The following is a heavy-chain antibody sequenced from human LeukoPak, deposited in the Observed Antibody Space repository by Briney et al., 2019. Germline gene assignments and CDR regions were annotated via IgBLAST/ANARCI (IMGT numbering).Heavy chain of an antibody. Sequence: PAGGSLRLSCAASGFTFDDYAMHWVRQAPGKGLEWVSGISWNSGSIGYADSVKGRFTISRDNSKNTLYLQMNSLRAEDTAQYFCAKSLLTTATGTGRAFDIWGQGTMVTVSS. V-gene: IGHV3-9*01. J-gene: IGHJ3*02. CDR1: GFTFDDYA. D-gene: IGHD1-1*01. CDR2: ISWNSGSI. CDR3: AKSLLTTATGTGRAFDI.